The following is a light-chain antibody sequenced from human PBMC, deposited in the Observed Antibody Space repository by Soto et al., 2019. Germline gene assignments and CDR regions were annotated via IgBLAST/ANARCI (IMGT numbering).Light chain of an antibody. J-gene: IGKJ1*01. CDR3: QQRSNWPWT. Sequence: EIALTQSPATLSLSPGERATLSCRASQSVSSYLAWYQQKPGQAPRLLFYDASNRATGIPARFSGSGSGTDFTLTISSLEPEDFAVYYCQQRSNWPWTFGQGTKVEIK. CDR2: DAS. V-gene: IGKV3-11*01. CDR1: QSVSSY.